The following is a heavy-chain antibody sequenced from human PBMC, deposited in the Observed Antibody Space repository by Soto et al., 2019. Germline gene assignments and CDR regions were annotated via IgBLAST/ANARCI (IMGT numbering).Heavy chain of an antibody. J-gene: IGHJ3*02. Sequence: ASVKVSCKASGYTLTGYYMHWVRQAPGQGLEWMGWINPNSGGTNYAQKFQGWVTMTRDTSISTAYMELSRLRSDDTAVYYCARVLAVTTARGAFDIWGQGTMVTVSS. CDR1: GYTLTGYY. V-gene: IGHV1-2*04. CDR2: INPNSGGT. CDR3: ARVLAVTTARGAFDI. D-gene: IGHD4-17*01.